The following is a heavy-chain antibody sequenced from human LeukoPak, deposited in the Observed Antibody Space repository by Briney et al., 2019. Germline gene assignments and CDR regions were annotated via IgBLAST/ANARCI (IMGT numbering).Heavy chain of an antibody. Sequence: GGSLRLSCAASGFTFSSYWMHWVRQAPGKGLVWVSRINSDGSGTTYADSVKSRFTISRANAKNTLYLQMSSLRVEDTAVYYCANGYTSTYYNALDIRGQGTMVTVFS. CDR2: INSDGSGT. V-gene: IGHV3-74*01. D-gene: IGHD3-16*01. J-gene: IGHJ3*02. CDR3: ANGYTSTYYNALDI. CDR1: GFTFSSYW.